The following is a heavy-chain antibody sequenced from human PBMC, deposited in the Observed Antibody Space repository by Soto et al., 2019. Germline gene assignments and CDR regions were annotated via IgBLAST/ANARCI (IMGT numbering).Heavy chain of an antibody. CDR1: GGTFSSYA. D-gene: IGHD2-2*01. Sequence: QVQLVQSGAEVKKPGSSVKVSCKASGGTFSSYAISWVRQAPGQGLEWMGGIIPISGTANYAQKFQGRVTITADESTSTAYMELRGLRSEDTAVYYCARSQGSSTSLEIYYYSYYGMEVWGQGTTVTVSS. CDR2: IIPISGTA. V-gene: IGHV1-69*01. J-gene: IGHJ6*02. CDR3: ARSQGSSTSLEIYYYSYYGMEV.